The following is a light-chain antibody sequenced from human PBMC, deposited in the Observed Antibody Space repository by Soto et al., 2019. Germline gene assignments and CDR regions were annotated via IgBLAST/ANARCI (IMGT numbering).Light chain of an antibody. CDR2: KAS. J-gene: IGKJ1*01. Sequence: DIQMTQSPSILSASVGYRFTITCRASQIISSWLSWYQQKPGKAPNLLIHKASHLESGVPSRFSGSGSGTEFPLTISSLQPEDSATYYCLQDINYPWTFGQGTKGDIK. CDR1: QIISSW. CDR3: LQDINYPWT. V-gene: IGKV1-5*03.